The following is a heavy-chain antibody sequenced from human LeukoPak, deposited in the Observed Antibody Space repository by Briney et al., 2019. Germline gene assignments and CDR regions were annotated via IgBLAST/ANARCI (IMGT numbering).Heavy chain of an antibody. CDR3: ARRLDYYDSSGYRY. D-gene: IGHD3-22*01. CDR2: IYTSGST. CDR1: GGSISSYY. J-gene: IGHJ4*02. Sequence: SETLSLTCTVSGGSISSYYWSWIRQPAGKGLEWIGRIYTSGSTNYNPSLKSRVTMSVDTSKNQFSLKLSSVTAADTAVYYCARRLDYYDSSGYRYWGQGTLVTVSS. V-gene: IGHV4-4*07.